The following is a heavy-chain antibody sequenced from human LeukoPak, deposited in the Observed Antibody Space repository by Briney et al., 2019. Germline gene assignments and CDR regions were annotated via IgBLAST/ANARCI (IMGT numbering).Heavy chain of an antibody. CDR3: AISLDFSDTSTSDP. V-gene: IGHV3-30*02. CDR2: IRFDGSNK. Sequence: GGSLRLSCAASGFTFTTYGMNWVRQAPGKGLEWVAFIRFDGSNKYYADSVKGRFTISRDNSKNTLYLQMNSLRPEDTALYYCAISLDFSDTSTSDPWGQGTLVTVSS. D-gene: IGHD3-22*01. CDR1: GFTFTTYG. J-gene: IGHJ5*02.